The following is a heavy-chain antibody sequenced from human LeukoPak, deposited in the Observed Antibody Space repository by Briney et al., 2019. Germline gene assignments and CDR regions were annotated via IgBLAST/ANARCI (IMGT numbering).Heavy chain of an antibody. V-gene: IGHV1-46*01. CDR3: ARAERGYSSSWILDY. D-gene: IGHD6-13*01. CDR2: INPSGGST. J-gene: IGHJ4*02. Sequence: PRASVKVSCKASGYTFTSFYMHWVRQAPGQGLEWMGIINPSGGSTSYAQKFQGRVTMTRDTSTSTVYMELSSLRSEDTAVYYCARAERGYSSSWILDYWGQGTLVTVSS. CDR1: GYTFTSFY.